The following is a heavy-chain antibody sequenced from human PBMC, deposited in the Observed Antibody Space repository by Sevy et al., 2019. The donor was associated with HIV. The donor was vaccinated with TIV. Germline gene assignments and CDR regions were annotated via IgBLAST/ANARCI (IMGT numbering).Heavy chain of an antibody. CDR1: GFTLSDYY. Sequence: GGSLRLSCTASGFTLSDYYMSWIRQAPGKGLQWISYISGSDDSGGDDTIYYAGSVKGRFTISRDNAKNSLYLQMSSLRADDTAVYYCARAHVKDGKGGDYYYHAMDVWGRGTTVTVSS. V-gene: IGHV3-11*01. J-gene: IGHJ6*02. D-gene: IGHD3-16*01. CDR2: ISGSDDSGGDDTI. CDR3: ARAHVKDGKGGDYYYHAMDV.